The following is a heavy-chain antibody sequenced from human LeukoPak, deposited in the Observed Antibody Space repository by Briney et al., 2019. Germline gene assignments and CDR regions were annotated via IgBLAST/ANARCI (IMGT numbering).Heavy chain of an antibody. D-gene: IGHD3-3*01. CDR3: AVTIFGVSYNWFDP. Sequence: PSETLSLTYTVSGGSISSYYWSWIRQPPGKGLEWIGYIYTSGSTNYNPSLKSRVTISVDTSKNQFSLKLSSVTAADTAVYYCAVTIFGVSYNWFDPWGQGTLVTVSS. V-gene: IGHV4-4*09. CDR2: IYTSGST. CDR1: GGSISSYY. J-gene: IGHJ5*02.